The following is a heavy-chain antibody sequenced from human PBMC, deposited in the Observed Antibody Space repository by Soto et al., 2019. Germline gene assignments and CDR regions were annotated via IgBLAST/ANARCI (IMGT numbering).Heavy chain of an antibody. CDR1: GLTFSNYA. CDR3: AKNQERELPRVIDF. D-gene: IGHD1-7*01. V-gene: IGHV3-23*01. CDR2: MSGSSSTT. Sequence: GSLRLSCATSGLTFSNYAMSWVRQAPGGGLEWVSSMSGSSSTTYYADSVRGRFTISRDRSKNTLYLQMSSLRAEDTALYYCAKNQERELPRVIDFWGQGTQV. J-gene: IGHJ4*02.